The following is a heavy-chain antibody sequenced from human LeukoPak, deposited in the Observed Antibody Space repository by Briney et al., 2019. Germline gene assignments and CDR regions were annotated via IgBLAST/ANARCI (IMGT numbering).Heavy chain of an antibody. CDR3: AKSVGSGSYYNNDC. J-gene: IGHJ4*02. CDR2: IISSGGT. Sequence: GGSLRLSCAASGFAFSSYAMTWVRQAPGQGLEWVSGIISSGGTYYADSVKGRFTISRDNSKNTLYVQMNSLRAEDTAVYYCAKSVGSGSYYNNDCWGQGTLVTVSS. CDR1: GFAFSSYA. V-gene: IGHV3-23*01. D-gene: IGHD3-10*01.